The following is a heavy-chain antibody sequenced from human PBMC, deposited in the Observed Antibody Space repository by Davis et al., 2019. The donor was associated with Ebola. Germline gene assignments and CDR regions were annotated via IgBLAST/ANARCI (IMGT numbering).Heavy chain of an antibody. J-gene: IGHJ6*02. Sequence: SVKVSCKASGGTFSSYAISWVRQAPGQGLEWMGGIIPIFGTANYEQKFQGRVTITADESTSTAYMELSSLRSEDTAVYYCAKIMSYYYGMDVWGQGTTVTVSS. CDR1: GGTFSSYA. V-gene: IGHV1-69*13. CDR2: IIPIFGTA. CDR3: AKIMSYYYGMDV.